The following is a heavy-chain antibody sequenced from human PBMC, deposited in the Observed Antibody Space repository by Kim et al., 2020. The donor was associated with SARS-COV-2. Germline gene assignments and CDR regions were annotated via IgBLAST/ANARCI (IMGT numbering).Heavy chain of an antibody. Sequence: YTNYADSVKGRATSSRDNDKNSLYLQMTSLRAEDTAVYYYARDRGGPFDYWGQGTLVTVSS. CDR2: YT. CDR3: ARDRGGPFDY. V-gene: IGHV3-11*06. J-gene: IGHJ4*02. D-gene: IGHD2-15*01.